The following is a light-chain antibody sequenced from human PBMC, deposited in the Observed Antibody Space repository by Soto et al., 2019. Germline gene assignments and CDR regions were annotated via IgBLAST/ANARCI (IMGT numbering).Light chain of an antibody. CDR2: KAS. J-gene: IGKJ1*01. V-gene: IGKV1-5*03. CDR3: QQYESYSWT. Sequence: IQMTQSPSTLSAFVGDRVTITCRASQTISSWLAWYQQKPGKAPKLLIYKASTLKSGVPSRFSGSGSGTEFTLTISSLQPDDSATYYCQQYESYSWTFGQGTKVDIK. CDR1: QTISSW.